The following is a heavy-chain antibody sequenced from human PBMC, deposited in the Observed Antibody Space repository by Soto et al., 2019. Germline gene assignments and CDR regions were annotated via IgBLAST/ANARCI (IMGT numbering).Heavy chain of an antibody. CDR3: ARDTGGSYEF. J-gene: IGHJ4*02. D-gene: IGHD1-26*01. Sequence: PVGPLRHSCTASLFRFSDYYMHWVLKLPGKLLEWVGRTRNKANNYASEYAPSLKGRLTISRHDSEDSMFLQLNSLKIEDTAVYYCARDTGGSYEFWGQGALVTVSS. CDR2: TRNKANNYAS. V-gene: IGHV3-72*01. CDR1: LFRFSDYY.